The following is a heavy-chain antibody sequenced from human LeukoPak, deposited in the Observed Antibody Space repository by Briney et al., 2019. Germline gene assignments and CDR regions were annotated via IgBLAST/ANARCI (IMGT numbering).Heavy chain of an antibody. J-gene: IGHJ4*02. Sequence: PGGSLRLSCAASGFTFSSYWMHWVRQAPGKGLVWVSRINSDGSSTSYADSVKGRFTISRDNAKNTLYLQMNSLRAEDTAVYYCASKGNYDFWSGSESWGQGTLVTVSP. CDR2: INSDGSST. CDR1: GFTFSSYW. V-gene: IGHV3-74*01. CDR3: ASKGNYDFWSGSES. D-gene: IGHD3-3*01.